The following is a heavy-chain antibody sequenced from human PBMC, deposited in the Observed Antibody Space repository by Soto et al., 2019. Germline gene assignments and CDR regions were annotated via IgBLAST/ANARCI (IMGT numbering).Heavy chain of an antibody. CDR1: GFTFSSYA. J-gene: IGHJ4*02. CDR2: ISYDGSNK. CDR3: AREGGPGIAAAGRRVSLNYFDY. Sequence: QVQLVESGGGVVQPGRSLRLSCAASGFTFSSYAMHWVRQATGKGLEWVAVISYDGSNKYYADSVKGRFTISRDNSKNTLYLQRNSLRAEDTAVYYCAREGGPGIAAAGRRVSLNYFDYWGQGTLVTVSS. V-gene: IGHV3-30-3*01. D-gene: IGHD6-13*01.